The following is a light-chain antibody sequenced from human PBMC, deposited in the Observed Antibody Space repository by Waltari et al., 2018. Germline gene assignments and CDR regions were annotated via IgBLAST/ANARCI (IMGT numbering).Light chain of an antibody. J-gene: IGKJ2*02. CDR2: TLS. CDR1: HSLLDSDDENTN. V-gene: IGKV2-40*01. Sequence: DMVLTQTPLSLPVTPGEPASISCRASHSLLDSDDENTNLDWYLQRTGQSSQLLIYTLSYRSSGVPDRFSGSGLGTDFTLKISRVEAEDVGIYYCMQRVEFPSCPLGQGTRLEI. CDR3: MQRVEFPSCP.